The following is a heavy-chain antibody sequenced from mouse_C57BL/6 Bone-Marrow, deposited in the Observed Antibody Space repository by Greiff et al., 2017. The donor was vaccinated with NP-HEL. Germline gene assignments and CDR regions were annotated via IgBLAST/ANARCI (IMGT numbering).Heavy chain of an antibody. J-gene: IGHJ2*01. CDR3: ARHEDPVYYGNHFDY. CDR2: FYPGSGSI. V-gene: IGHV1-62-2*01. Sequence: VQLKESGAELVKPGASVKLSCKASGYTFTEYTIHWVKQRSGQGLEWIGWFYPGSGSIKYNEKFKDKATLTADKSSSTVYMELSRLTSEDSAVYFCARHEDPVYYGNHFDYWGQGTTLTVSS. CDR1: GYTFTEYT. D-gene: IGHD2-1*01.